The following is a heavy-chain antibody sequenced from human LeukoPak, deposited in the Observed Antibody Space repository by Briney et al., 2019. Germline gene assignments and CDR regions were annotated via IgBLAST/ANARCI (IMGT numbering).Heavy chain of an antibody. CDR3: ARDSYYYDSSGYYTIDAFDI. J-gene: IGHJ3*02. D-gene: IGHD3-22*01. CDR2: IYTSGST. V-gene: IGHV4-4*07. Sequence: SETLSLTCTVSGGSISSYYWSWIRQPAGKGLEWIGRIYTSGSTKNNPSLKSRVTISVDTSKNQFSLKLSSVTAADTAVYYCARDSYYYDSSGYYTIDAFDIWGQGTMVTVSS. CDR1: GGSISSYY.